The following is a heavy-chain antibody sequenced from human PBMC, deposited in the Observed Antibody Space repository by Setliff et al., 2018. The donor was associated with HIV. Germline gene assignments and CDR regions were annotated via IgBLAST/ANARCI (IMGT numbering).Heavy chain of an antibody. J-gene: IGHJ6*03. CDR3: VRGVQSPPHYSYYYMDV. V-gene: IGHV1-69*02. Sequence: AVKVSCKASRSTFNSHTINWVRQTPGQGLDWMGRIIPILGVANYAQRFQGKVTITADKSTSTAYMELTSLRFDDSAMYYCVRGVQSPPHYSYYYMDVWGEGNMVTVSS. CDR2: IIPILGVA. D-gene: IGHD3-3*01. CDR1: RSTFNSHT.